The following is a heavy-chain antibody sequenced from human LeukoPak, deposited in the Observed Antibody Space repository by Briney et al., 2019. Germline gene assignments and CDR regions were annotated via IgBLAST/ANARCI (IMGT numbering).Heavy chain of an antibody. Sequence: GESLRLSCAASGFAFSSFAMGWVRQSPGKGLEWLSTINGGGNTTFYADSVKGRFTISRDNSKNTLYLHMDSLRPDDTAIYYCTKELHVAVAVADYYYFYMDVWGRGTAVTVSS. V-gene: IGHV3-23*01. D-gene: IGHD6-19*01. CDR3: TKELHVAVAVADYYYFYMDV. CDR1: GFAFSSFA. CDR2: INGGGNTT. J-gene: IGHJ6*03.